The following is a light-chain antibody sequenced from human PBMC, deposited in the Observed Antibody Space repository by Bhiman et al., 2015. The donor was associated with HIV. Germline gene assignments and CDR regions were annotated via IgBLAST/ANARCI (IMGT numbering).Light chain of an antibody. CDR2: GNN. CDR1: SLRSSY. Sequence: SSELTQDPAVSVALGQTVRITCQGDSLRSSYANWYQQKPGQAPVLVIYGNNRRPSGIPDRFSGSSSGNTASLTFTGAQAEDEADYYCNSRDTSGNRWVFGGGTKLTVL. J-gene: IGLJ3*02. V-gene: IGLV3-19*01. CDR3: NSRDTSGNRWV.